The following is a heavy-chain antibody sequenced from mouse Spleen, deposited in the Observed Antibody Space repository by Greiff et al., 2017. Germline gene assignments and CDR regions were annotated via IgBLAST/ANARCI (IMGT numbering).Heavy chain of an antibody. D-gene: IGHD2-13*01. CDR1: GFTFSSYA. V-gene: IGHV5-9-3*01. J-gene: IGHJ2*01. Sequence: DVMLVESGGGLVKPGGSLKLSCAASGFTFSSYAMSWVRQTPEKRLEWVATISSGGSYTYYPDSVKGRFTISRDNAKNTLYLQMSSLRSEDTAMYYCARHRLDYFDYWGQGTTLTVSS. CDR2: ISSGGSYT. CDR3: ARHRLDYFDY.